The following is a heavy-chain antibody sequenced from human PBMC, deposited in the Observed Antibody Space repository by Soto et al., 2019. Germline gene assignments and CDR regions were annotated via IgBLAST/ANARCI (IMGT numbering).Heavy chain of an antibody. J-gene: IGHJ4*02. CDR1: GFSFSNNG. CDR2: ISYDGSKK. Sequence: GGSLRLSCAASGFSFSNNGMHWVRQAPGKGLEWVAIISYDGSKKYYADSVKGRFTISRDNSKNTLFLQMNSLRVEDTAIYYCAKKANSGPGSQYFDYWGQGTLVTVSS. D-gene: IGHD3-10*01. CDR3: AKKANSGPGSQYFDY. V-gene: IGHV3-30*18.